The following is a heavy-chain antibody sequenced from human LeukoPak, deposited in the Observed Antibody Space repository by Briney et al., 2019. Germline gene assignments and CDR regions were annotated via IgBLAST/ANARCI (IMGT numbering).Heavy chain of an antibody. Sequence: SVKVSCKASGGTFSSYAISWVRQAPGQGLEWMGGIIPIFGTANYAQKFQGRVTITTDESTSTAYMELSSLRSEDTAVYYCARPSWTTVVTRGAFDIWGQGTMVTVSS. J-gene: IGHJ3*02. D-gene: IGHD4-23*01. V-gene: IGHV1-69*05. CDR3: ARPSWTTVVTRGAFDI. CDR2: IIPIFGTA. CDR1: GGTFSSYA.